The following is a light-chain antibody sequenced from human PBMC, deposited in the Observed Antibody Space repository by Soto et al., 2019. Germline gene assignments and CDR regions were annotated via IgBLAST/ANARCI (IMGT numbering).Light chain of an antibody. Sequence: DIHMTHSHSTLSASLRERVTITFRASQTISRWLAWYQQKPGKAPKLLIYEASSLQSGVPSRFSGSGSGTEFTLTISSLQPDDSATYYCQQYNSYWTFGQGTKVDIK. J-gene: IGKJ1*01. V-gene: IGKV1-5*03. CDR2: EAS. CDR1: QTISRW. CDR3: QQYNSYWT.